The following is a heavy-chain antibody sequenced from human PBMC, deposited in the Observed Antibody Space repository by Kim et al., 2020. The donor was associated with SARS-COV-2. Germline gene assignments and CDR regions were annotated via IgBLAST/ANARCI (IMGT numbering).Heavy chain of an antibody. CDR3: EAYSDAWESDY. CDR1: GFTFSNYW. Sequence: GGSLRRSCVASGFTFSNYWMTWVRQAPGKGLEWVANIKQDGREKNYVDSVKGRFTISRDNARNSFYLQMNSLRAEDTAVYFCEAYSDAWESDYWGRGTL. CDR2: IKQDGREK. D-gene: IGHD5-18*01. V-gene: IGHV3-7*01. J-gene: IGHJ4*02.